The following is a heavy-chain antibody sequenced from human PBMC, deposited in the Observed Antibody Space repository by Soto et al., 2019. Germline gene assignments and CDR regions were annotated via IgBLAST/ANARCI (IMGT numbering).Heavy chain of an antibody. CDR2: ISWNSGSI. CDR1: GFTFDDYA. CDR3: AKERAVLPPLNAFDI. V-gene: IGHV3-9*01. J-gene: IGHJ3*02. D-gene: IGHD1-26*01. Sequence: EVQLVESGGGLVQPGRSLRLSCAASGFTFDDYAMHWVRQAPGKGLEWVSGISWNSGSIGYADSVKGRFTISRDNAKNTLYLQMNSLRAEDTAVYYCAKERAVLPPLNAFDIWGQGTMVTVSS.